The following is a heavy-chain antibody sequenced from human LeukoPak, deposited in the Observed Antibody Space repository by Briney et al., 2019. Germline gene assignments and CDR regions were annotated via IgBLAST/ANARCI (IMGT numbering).Heavy chain of an antibody. CDR3: AITYYYDRGAFDI. Sequence: SETLSLTCAVYGGSFSGYYWSWIRQPPGKGLEWIGEINHSGSTNYNPSLKSRVTISVDTSKNQFSLKLSSVTAADTAVYYCAITYYYDRGAFDIWGQGTMVTVSS. V-gene: IGHV4-34*01. D-gene: IGHD3-22*01. CDR1: GGSFSGYY. CDR2: INHSGST. J-gene: IGHJ3*02.